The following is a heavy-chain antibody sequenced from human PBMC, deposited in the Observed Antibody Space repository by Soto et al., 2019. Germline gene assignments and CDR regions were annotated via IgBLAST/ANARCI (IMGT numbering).Heavy chain of an antibody. V-gene: IGHV1-58*01. CDR3: AAGGIVVVPAADKSYGMDV. Sequence: SVKVSCKASGFTFTISAVQCVRQARGQRLDWIGWIVVGSGNTNYAQKFQERVTITRDMSTSTAYMELSSLRSEDTAVYYCAAGGIVVVPAADKSYGMDVWGQGTTVTVSS. CDR2: IVVGSGNT. D-gene: IGHD2-2*01. CDR1: GFTFTISA. J-gene: IGHJ6*02.